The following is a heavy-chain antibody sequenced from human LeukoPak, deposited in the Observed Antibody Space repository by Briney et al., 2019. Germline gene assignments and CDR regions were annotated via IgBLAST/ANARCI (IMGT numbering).Heavy chain of an antibody. Sequence: PGGSLRLSCAASGFTFSSYAMSWVRQAPGKGLEWVSGISGSDDTTYYADSVKGRFTISRDNSKNTLYLQMNSLRAEDTAVYYCAKDRSCTNNICHGDFDYWGQGTLVTVSS. CDR2: ISGSDDTT. V-gene: IGHV3-23*01. CDR3: AKDRSCTNNICHGDFDY. D-gene: IGHD2-8*01. J-gene: IGHJ4*02. CDR1: GFTFSSYA.